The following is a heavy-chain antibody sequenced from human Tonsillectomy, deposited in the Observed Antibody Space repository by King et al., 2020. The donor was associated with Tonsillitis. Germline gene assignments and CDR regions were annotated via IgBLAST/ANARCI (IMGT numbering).Heavy chain of an antibody. Sequence: EVQLVESGGGLVKPGGSLRLSCAASGFTFSTYGVTWVRQAPGKGLEWVSSISSSSRYIYYADSVKGRFTISRDNAKNSLYLQMNSLRAEDTAVYYCARDGAYNDYGDYAAFDIWGQGTMVTVSS. CDR2: ISSSSRYI. CDR3: ARDGAYNDYGDYAAFDI. CDR1: GFTFSTYG. D-gene: IGHD4-17*01. V-gene: IGHV3-21*01. J-gene: IGHJ3*02.